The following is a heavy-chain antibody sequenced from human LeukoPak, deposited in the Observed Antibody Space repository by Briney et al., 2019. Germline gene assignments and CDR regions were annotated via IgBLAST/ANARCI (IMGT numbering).Heavy chain of an antibody. J-gene: IGHJ4*02. V-gene: IGHV1-8*01. D-gene: IGHD2-2*01. CDR3: ARDCSSTGCSDY. Sequence: ASVKVSCKASGYTFTSYDINWVRQATGQGLEWMGWMNPNSGNTGYAQKFQGRVTMTRNTSISTAYMELSSLRSEDTAVYYCARDCSSTGCSDYWGQGTLVTVSS. CDR2: MNPNSGNT. CDR1: GYTFTSYD.